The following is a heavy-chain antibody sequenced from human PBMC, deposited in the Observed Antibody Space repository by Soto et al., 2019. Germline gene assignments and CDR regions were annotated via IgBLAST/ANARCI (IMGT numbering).Heavy chain of an antibody. CDR2: IYYSGST. V-gene: IGHV4-39*01. CDR3: ARLHGYCISSSCHGHYAMDV. Sequence: SETLSLTCTVSSAPVSSSTYTWGWIRQPPGKGLEWIGSIYYSGSTYYNPSLNSRVTVPVDTSKNQFSLKVTSVTAADTAVYYCARLHGYCISSSCHGHYAMDVWGQGTTVTSP. D-gene: IGHD2-2*01. CDR1: SAPVSSSTYT. J-gene: IGHJ6*02.